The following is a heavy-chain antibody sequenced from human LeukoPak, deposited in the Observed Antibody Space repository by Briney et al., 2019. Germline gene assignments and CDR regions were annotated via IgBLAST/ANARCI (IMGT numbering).Heavy chain of an antibody. Sequence: PGGSLRLSCAASGFTFSSYAMSWVRQAAGKGLEWVSAISGSGGSTYYADSVKGRFTISRDNSKNTLYLQMNSLRTEDTAVYYSAKDFDGSLVFGYWGQGTLVTVSS. CDR1: GFTFSSYA. D-gene: IGHD2-15*01. CDR3: AKDFDGSLVFGY. CDR2: ISGSGGST. J-gene: IGHJ4*02. V-gene: IGHV3-23*01.